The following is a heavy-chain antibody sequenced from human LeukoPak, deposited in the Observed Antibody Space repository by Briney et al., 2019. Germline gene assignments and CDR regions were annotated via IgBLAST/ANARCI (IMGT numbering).Heavy chain of an antibody. CDR1: GGSISSGGYY. CDR3: ARAVLRYFDWLLPYFDS. J-gene: IGHJ4*02. D-gene: IGHD3-9*01. Sequence: PSETLSLTCTVSGGSISSGGYYWSWIRQHPGKGLEWIGYIYYSGSTYYNPSRKSRVTISVDTSKSQFSLKLSSVTAADTAVYYCARAVLRYFDWLLPYFDSWGQGTLVTVSS. V-gene: IGHV4-31*03. CDR2: IYYSGST.